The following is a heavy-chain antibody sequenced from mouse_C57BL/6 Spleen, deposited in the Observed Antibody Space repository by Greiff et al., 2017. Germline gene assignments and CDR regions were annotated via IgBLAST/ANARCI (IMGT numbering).Heavy chain of an antibody. D-gene: IGHD1-1*01. CDR2: IYPGDGDT. CDR3: ARHGSSYGGYFDV. J-gene: IGHJ1*03. V-gene: IGHV1-80*01. CDR1: GYAFSSYW. Sequence: VQLVESGAELVKPGASVKISCKASGYAFSSYWMNWVKQRPGKGLEWIGQIYPGDGDTNYNGKFKGKATLTADKSSSTAYMQLSSLASEDSAVYFCARHGSSYGGYFDVWGTGTTVTVSS.